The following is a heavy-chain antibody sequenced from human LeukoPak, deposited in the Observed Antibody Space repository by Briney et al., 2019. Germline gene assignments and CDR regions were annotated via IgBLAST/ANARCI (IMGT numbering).Heavy chain of an antibody. CDR3: ARVGGTTSYYDFWSGYYHRGMDV. D-gene: IGHD3-3*01. Sequence: GASVTVSCKASGYTFTSYDIHWVRQATGQGLEWMGWMNPNSGNTGYAQKFQGRVTMTRNTSISTAYMELSSLRSEDTAVYYCARVGGTTSYYDFWSGYYHRGMDVWGQGTTVTVSS. CDR1: GYTFTSYD. CDR2: MNPNSGNT. V-gene: IGHV1-8*01. J-gene: IGHJ6*02.